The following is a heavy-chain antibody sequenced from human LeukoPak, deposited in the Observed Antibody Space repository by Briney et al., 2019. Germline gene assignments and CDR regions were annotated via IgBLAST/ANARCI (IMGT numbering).Heavy chain of an antibody. CDR3: ARDFDWLFDY. J-gene: IGHJ4*02. CDR2: IKQDGSEK. V-gene: IGHV3-7*04. Sequence: GGSLRLSCAASGFTVSNTFMSWVRQAPGKGLEWVANIKQDGSEKYYVDSVKGRFTISRDNAKNSLYLQMNSLRAEDTAVYYCARDFDWLFDYWGQGTLVTVSS. CDR1: GFTVSNTF. D-gene: IGHD3-9*01.